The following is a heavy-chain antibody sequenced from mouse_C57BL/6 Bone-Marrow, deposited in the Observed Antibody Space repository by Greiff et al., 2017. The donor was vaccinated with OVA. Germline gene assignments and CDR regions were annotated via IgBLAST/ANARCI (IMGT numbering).Heavy chain of an antibody. CDR2: IYPRSGNT. Sequence: VQLQQSGAELARPGASVKLSCKASGYTFTSYGISWVKQRTGQGLEWIGEIYPRSGNTYYNEKFKGKATLTADKSSSTAYMELRSLTSEDSAGYFCARSKDYGNSAWFAYWGQGTLVTVSA. CDR3: ARSKDYGNSAWFAY. J-gene: IGHJ3*01. V-gene: IGHV1-81*01. CDR1: GYTFTSYG. D-gene: IGHD2-1*01.